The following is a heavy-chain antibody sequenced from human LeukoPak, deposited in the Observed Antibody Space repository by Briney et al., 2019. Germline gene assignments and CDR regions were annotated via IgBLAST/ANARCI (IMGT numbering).Heavy chain of an antibody. J-gene: IGHJ4*02. D-gene: IGHD6-13*01. Sequence: ASVKVSCKASGYTFTGYYMHWVRQAPGQGLEWMGWINPNSGGTNYAQKFQGRVTMTRDTSISTAYMELSRLRSDDTAVYYCASMTSSTGGTSWGSWYGGLFDYWGQGTLVTVSS. V-gene: IGHV1-2*02. CDR3: ASMTSSTGGTSWGSWYGGLFDY. CDR2: INPNSGGT. CDR1: GYTFTGYY.